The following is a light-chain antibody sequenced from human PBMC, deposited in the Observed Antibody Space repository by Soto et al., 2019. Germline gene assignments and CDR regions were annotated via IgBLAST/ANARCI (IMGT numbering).Light chain of an antibody. CDR1: QGISSY. CDR3: QHYGGMWT. V-gene: IGKV1-13*02. CDR2: DAS. Sequence: AIQLTQSPSSLSASVGDRVTITCRASQGISSYLAWYQQKPGKAPKVLIYDASNLESGVPSRFSGFRSGTEFTLTISSLQPDDFATYYCQHYGGMWTFGQGTKVDIK. J-gene: IGKJ1*01.